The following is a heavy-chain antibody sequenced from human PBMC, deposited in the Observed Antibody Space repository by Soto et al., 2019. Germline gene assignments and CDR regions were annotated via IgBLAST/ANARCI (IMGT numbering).Heavy chain of an antibody. D-gene: IGHD6-19*01. CDR3: ARDRLARGIPVAGRIDY. CDR1: GFTFSNYA. CDR2: VSGNGATT. J-gene: IGHJ4*02. V-gene: IGHV3-23*01. Sequence: GGSLRLSCAASGFTFSNYAMTWVRQAPGEGLEWVSAVSGNGATTYYADSVKGRFTISRDDADNSLYLQMNSLRVEDTAVYYCARDRLARGIPVAGRIDYWGQGALVTVSS.